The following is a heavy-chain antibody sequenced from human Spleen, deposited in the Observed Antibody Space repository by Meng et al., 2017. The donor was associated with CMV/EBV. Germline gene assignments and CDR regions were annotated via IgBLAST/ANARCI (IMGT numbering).Heavy chain of an antibody. Sequence: EGQPLGSGGGLVQPGGFMRLSCAASGFTFSSYAMSWVRQAPGKGLEWVSAISGSGGSTYYADSVKGRFTISRDNSKNTLYLQMNSLRAEDTAVYYCAKPPGSSRRFDYWGQGTLVTASS. V-gene: IGHV3-23*01. D-gene: IGHD6-6*01. CDR1: GFTFSSYA. J-gene: IGHJ4*02. CDR3: AKPPGSSRRFDY. CDR2: ISGSGGST.